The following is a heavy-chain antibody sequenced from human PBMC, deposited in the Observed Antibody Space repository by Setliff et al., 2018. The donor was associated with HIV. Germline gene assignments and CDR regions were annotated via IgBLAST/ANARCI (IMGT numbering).Heavy chain of an antibody. CDR2: IYTSESS. V-gene: IGHV4-4*08. Sequence: SETLSLTCSVSGGSISSYYWSWIRQPPGEGLEWIGYIYTSESSNYNPSLKSRVTFSVDTSKNQFSLKLSSVTAADTAVYDCARSARFFYASGSRRYFDLWGRGTLVTVSS. CDR1: GGSISSYY. J-gene: IGHJ2*01. D-gene: IGHD3-10*01. CDR3: ARSARFFYASGSRRYFDL.